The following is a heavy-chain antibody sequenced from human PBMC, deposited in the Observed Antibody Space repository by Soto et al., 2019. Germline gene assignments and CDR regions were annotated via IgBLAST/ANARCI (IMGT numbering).Heavy chain of an antibody. J-gene: IGHJ6*02. Sequence: SETLSLTCTVSGGSISSYYWSWIREPPGKGLEWIGYIYYSGSTNYNPSLKSRVTISVDTSKNQFSLKLSSVTAADTAVYYCARGSIRVSYYGMDVWGQVTTVTVSS. CDR1: GGSISSYY. V-gene: IGHV4-59*01. D-gene: IGHD1-20*01. CDR2: IYYSGST. CDR3: ARGSIRVSYYGMDV.